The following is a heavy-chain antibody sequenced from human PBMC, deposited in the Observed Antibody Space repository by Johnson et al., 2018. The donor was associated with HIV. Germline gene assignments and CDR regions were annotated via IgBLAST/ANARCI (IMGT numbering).Heavy chain of an antibody. CDR2: INQDGSEK. CDR3: ARLIAVVIDGFDI. D-gene: IGHD3-22*01. J-gene: IGHJ3*02. V-gene: IGHV3-7*05. Sequence: VQLVESGGGLVQPGGSLRLSCAASGFTLSNYWMSWVRKAPGKGLEWVANINQDGSEKYFVDSVKGRFTISRDNAKNSLYLQMNTLRAEDTAVYYCARLIAVVIDGFDIWGQGTMVTVSA. CDR1: GFTLSNYW.